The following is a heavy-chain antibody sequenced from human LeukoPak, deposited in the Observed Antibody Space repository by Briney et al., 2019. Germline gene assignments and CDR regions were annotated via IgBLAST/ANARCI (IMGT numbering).Heavy chain of an antibody. D-gene: IGHD6-13*01. CDR1: GGSISSHY. V-gene: IGHV4-59*11. Sequence: SETLSLTCTVSGGSISSHYWSWIRQPPGKGLEWIGYTYYSGSTNYNPSLKSRVTISVDTSKNQFSLKLSSVTAADTAVYYCARWDGGSSWSEEWGQGTLVTVSS. J-gene: IGHJ4*02. CDR2: TYYSGST. CDR3: ARWDGGSSWSEE.